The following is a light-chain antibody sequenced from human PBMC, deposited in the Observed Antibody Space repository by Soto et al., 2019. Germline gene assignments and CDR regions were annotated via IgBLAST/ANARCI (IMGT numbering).Light chain of an antibody. CDR1: NIGSKS. CDR2: DDG. Sequence: SSELTQPPSVSVAPGQTARITCGGNNIGSKSVHWFQQKAGQAPVLVVYDDGDRPSGIPERFSGSNSGNTATLTIPRVEGGDGGDYYCQVVDSSSDPYVFGTGTKLTVL. J-gene: IGLJ1*01. V-gene: IGLV3-21*02. CDR3: QVVDSSSDPYV.